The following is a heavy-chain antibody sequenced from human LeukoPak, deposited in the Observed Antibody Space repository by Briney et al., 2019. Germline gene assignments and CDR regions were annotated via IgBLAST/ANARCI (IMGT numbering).Heavy chain of an antibody. J-gene: IGHJ6*02. CDR3: AKGRLSGVVVTGYGMDV. Sequence: GGSLRLSCAASGFTLSSYAMSWVRQAPGKGLEWVSATSGSGGSTYYADSVKGRFTISRDNSKNTLYLQTNSLRAEDTAVYYCAKGRLSGVVVTGYGMDVWGQGTTITVSS. V-gene: IGHV3-23*01. D-gene: IGHD2-2*01. CDR1: GFTLSSYA. CDR2: TSGSGGST.